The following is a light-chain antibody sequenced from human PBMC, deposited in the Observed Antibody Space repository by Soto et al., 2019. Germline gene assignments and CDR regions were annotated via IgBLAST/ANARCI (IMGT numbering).Light chain of an antibody. CDR2: GAS. V-gene: IGKV3-15*01. CDR1: QSVSSS. CDR3: HQYNNWPPRQAYT. Sequence: EIVLTQSPATLSVSPGERATLSCRASQSVSSSLAWYQQKPGQAPRLLIYGASTRATGIAARFSGSGSGTEFTLAISSLQSEDFAVYYCHQYNNWPPRQAYTFGQGTKLEIK. J-gene: IGKJ2*01.